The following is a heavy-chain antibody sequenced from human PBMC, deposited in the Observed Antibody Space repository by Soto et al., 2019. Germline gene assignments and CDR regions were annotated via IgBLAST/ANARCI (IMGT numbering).Heavy chain of an antibody. Sequence: SVKVSCKASGGTFSSYAISWVRQAPGQGLEWMGGIISIFGTANYAQKFQGRVTITADESTSTAYMELSSLRSEDTAVYYCAREGVDDVDIVATGDYWGQGTLVTVSS. CDR2: IISIFGTA. D-gene: IGHD5-12*01. J-gene: IGHJ4*02. CDR1: GGTFSSYA. CDR3: AREGVDDVDIVATGDY. V-gene: IGHV1-69*13.